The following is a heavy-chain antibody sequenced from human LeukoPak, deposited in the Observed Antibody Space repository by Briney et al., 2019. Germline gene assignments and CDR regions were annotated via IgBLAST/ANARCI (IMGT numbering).Heavy chain of an antibody. Sequence: GGSLRLSCAASGFTFSSYAMSWVRQMPGKGLEWMGNIYPGDSHTKYSPSFQGQIIISADKSISTAYLQWSSLKASDTAMYYCARQVVTGYMDVWAKGPRSPSP. CDR2: IYPGDSHT. CDR3: ARQVVTGYMDV. CDR1: GFTFSSYA. V-gene: IGHV5-51*01. J-gene: IGHJ6*03. D-gene: IGHD4-23*01.